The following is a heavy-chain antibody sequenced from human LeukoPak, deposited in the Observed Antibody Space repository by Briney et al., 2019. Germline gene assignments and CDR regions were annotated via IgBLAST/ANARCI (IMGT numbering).Heavy chain of an antibody. J-gene: IGHJ4*02. D-gene: IGHD2-8*02. CDR2: ISGSDGST. Sequence: PGGSLRLSCTASGFTFSNYAMSWVRQAPGKGLEWVSTISGSDGSTYYADSVKGRFTISRDNSKNTLYLQMNSLRVDDTAIYYCAKGRGYRTGGRCYSDYWGQGTLVTVSS. CDR1: GFTFSNYA. CDR3: AKGRGYRTGGRCYSDY. V-gene: IGHV3-23*01.